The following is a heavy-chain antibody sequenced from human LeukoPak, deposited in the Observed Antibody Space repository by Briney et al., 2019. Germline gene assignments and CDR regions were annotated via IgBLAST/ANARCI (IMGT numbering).Heavy chain of an antibody. CDR1: GFTFSNAW. CDR3: TTVDYYDSSGYYRID. CDR2: IKSKTDGGTT. Sequence: GGSLRLSCAASGFTFSNAWMSWVRQAPGKGLEWVGRIKSKTDGGTTDYAAPVKGRFTISGDDSKNTLYLQMNSLKTEDTAVYYCTTVDYYDSSGYYRIDWGQGTLVTVSS. V-gene: IGHV3-15*01. D-gene: IGHD3-22*01. J-gene: IGHJ4*02.